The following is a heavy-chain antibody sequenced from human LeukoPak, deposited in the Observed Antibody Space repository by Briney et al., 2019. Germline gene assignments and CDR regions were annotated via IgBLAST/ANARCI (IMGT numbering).Heavy chain of an antibody. CDR2: IKHSGST. V-gene: IGHV4-34*01. CDR3: ARASKRPGIAAAGRGYFQH. CDR1: GGSFSGYY. D-gene: IGHD6-13*01. J-gene: IGHJ1*01. Sequence: PSETLSLTCAVYGGSFSGYYWSWIRQPPGKGLEWIGEIKHSGSTNYNPSLKSRVTISVDTSKNQFSLKLSSVTAADTAVYYCARASKRPGIAAAGRGYFQHWGQGTLVTVSS.